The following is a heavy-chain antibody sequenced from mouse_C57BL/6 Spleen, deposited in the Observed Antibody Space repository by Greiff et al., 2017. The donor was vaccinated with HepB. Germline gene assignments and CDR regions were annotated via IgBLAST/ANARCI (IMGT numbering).Heavy chain of an antibody. Sequence: VQLQQSGAELVKPGASVKLSCKASGYTFTEYTIHWVKQRSGQGLEWIGWFYPGSGSIKYNEKFKDKATLTADKSSSTVYMELSRLTSEDAAVYFCARHEGGTVVATYPYFDYWGQGTTLTVSS. CDR2: FYPGSGSI. CDR3: ARHEGGTVVATYPYFDY. V-gene: IGHV1-62-2*01. J-gene: IGHJ2*01. CDR1: GYTFTEYT. D-gene: IGHD1-1*01.